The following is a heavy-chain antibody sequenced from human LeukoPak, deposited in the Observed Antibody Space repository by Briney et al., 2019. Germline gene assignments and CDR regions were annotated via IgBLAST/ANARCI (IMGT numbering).Heavy chain of an antibody. Sequence: GGSLRLSCAASGFTFSSYAMSWVRQAPGKGLEWVSAISGSGGSTYCADSVKGRFTISRDNSKNTLYLQMNSLRAEDTAVYCCAKDPFMVRGVINSFDYWGQGTLVTVSS. V-gene: IGHV3-23*01. CDR3: AKDPFMVRGVINSFDY. CDR2: ISGSGGST. D-gene: IGHD3-10*01. CDR1: GFTFSSYA. J-gene: IGHJ4*02.